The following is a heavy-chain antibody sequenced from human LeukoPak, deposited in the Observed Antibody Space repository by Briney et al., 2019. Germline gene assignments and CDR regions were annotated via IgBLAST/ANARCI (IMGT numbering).Heavy chain of an antibody. CDR1: GGSISSSSYY. CDR2: IYYSGRT. V-gene: IGHV4-39*01. J-gene: IGHJ4*02. CDR3: ATGQYYSGSSYNTFDY. Sequence: SETLSLTCTVSGGSISSSSYYWGWIRQPPGKGLEWIGSIYYSGRTYYNPSLKSRVTISVDTSKNQFSLKLSSVTAADTAVYYCATGQYYSGSSYNTFDYWGQGTLVTVSP. D-gene: IGHD3-10*01.